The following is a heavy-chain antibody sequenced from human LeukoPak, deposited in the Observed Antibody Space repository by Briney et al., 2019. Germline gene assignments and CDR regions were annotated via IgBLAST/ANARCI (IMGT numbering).Heavy chain of an antibody. J-gene: IGHJ4*02. V-gene: IGHV3-43*01. CDR1: GFSFEDYT. D-gene: IGHD6-13*01. Sequence: GGSLRLSCAASGFSFEDYTMHWVRQAPGKGLEWVSLINWNGDSTYYADSVKGQFAISRDNSKNSLYLQMNSLRTEDTALYYCGKGSSSWPSLFDYWGQGTLVTVSS. CDR3: GKGSSSWPSLFDY. CDR2: INWNGDST.